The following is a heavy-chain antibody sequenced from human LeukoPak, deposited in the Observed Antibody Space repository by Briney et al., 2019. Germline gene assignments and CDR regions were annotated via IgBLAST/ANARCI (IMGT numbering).Heavy chain of an antibody. CDR2: ISSSGSTI. V-gene: IGHV3-11*04. J-gene: IGHJ5*02. D-gene: IGHD1-1*01. Sequence: GGSLRLSCAASGFTFSDYYMSWIRQAPGKGLEWVSYISSSGSTIYYADSVKGRFTISRDNAKNSLYLQMNSLRAKDTAVYYCAGDRLLQLGWFDPWGQGTLVTVSS. CDR3: AGDRLLQLGWFDP. CDR1: GFTFSDYY.